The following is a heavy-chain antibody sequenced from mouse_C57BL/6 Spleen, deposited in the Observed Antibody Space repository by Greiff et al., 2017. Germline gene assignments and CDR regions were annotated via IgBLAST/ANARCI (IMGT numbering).Heavy chain of an antibody. J-gene: IGHJ4*01. Sequence: EVKLMESGGGLVQPKGSLKLSCAASGFSFNTYAMNWVRQAPGKGLEWVARIRSKSNNYATYYADSVKDRFTISRDDSESMLYLQMNNLKTEDTAMYYCVRHDPGTGAMDYWGQGTSVTVSS. CDR3: VRHDPGTGAMDY. CDR2: IRSKSNNYAT. CDR1: GFSFNTYA. V-gene: IGHV10-1*01. D-gene: IGHD4-1*01.